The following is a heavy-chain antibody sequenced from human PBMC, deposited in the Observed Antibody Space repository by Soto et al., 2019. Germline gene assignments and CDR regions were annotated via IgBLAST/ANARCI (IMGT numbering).Heavy chain of an antibody. CDR2: IYYSGST. D-gene: IGHD3-3*01. Sequence: SETLSLTCAVSSGSISSNNWWSWVRQTPGKGLEWIGEIYYSGSTNYNPSLKSRVTISVDNSKNQFSLELISVTAADTAVYYCARGGSGYYPNWFDPWGQGTLVT. CDR1: SGSISSNNW. V-gene: IGHV4-4*02. J-gene: IGHJ5*02. CDR3: ARGGSGYYPNWFDP.